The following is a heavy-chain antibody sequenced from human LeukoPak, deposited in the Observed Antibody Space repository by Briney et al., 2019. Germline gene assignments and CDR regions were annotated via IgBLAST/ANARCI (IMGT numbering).Heavy chain of an antibody. V-gene: IGHV3-20*04. CDR3: AKPQTYYYDSSGYYFDY. CDR1: GFTFDDYG. CDR2: INWNGGDT. Sequence: GGSLRLSCAASGFTFDDYGMSWVRQVPGKGLEWVSGINWNGGDTRYAASVKGRFTISRDNSKNTLYLQMNSLRAEDTAVYYCAKPQTYYYDSSGYYFDYWGQGTLVTVSS. D-gene: IGHD3-22*01. J-gene: IGHJ4*02.